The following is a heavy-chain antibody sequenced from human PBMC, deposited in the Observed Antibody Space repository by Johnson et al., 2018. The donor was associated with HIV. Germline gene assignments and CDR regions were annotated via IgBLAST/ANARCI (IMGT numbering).Heavy chain of an antibody. CDR2: ISYDGVNK. Sequence: QVQLVESGGGVVRPGGSLRLSCAASGFTFDDYGMSWVRQAPGEGLEWVAVISYDGVNKYYADSVKGRLSISRDSSKNTLYLQMNSLRAEDMAVYYCARGQGGIQLWFDGFDIWGQGTMVTVSS. J-gene: IGHJ3*02. D-gene: IGHD5-18*01. V-gene: IGHV3-30*03. CDR1: GFTFDDYG. CDR3: ARGQGGIQLWFDGFDI.